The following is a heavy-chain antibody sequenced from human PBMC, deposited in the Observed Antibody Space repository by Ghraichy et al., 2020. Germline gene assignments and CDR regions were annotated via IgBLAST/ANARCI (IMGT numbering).Heavy chain of an antibody. CDR2: ISSSSDTI. Sequence: GESLNISCAASGFTFSTYSMIWVRQAPGKGLEWVSYISSSSDTIYYADSVKGRFTISRDNAKNSLYLQMNSLRDEDTAVYYCASSPRGGNNWFDPWGQGTLVTVSS. CDR1: GFTFSTYS. CDR3: ASSPRGGNNWFDP. V-gene: IGHV3-48*02. D-gene: IGHD3-16*01. J-gene: IGHJ5*02.